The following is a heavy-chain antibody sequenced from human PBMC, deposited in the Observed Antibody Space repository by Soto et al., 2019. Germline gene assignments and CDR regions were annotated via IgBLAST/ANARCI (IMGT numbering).Heavy chain of an antibody. CDR1: GFTFSNAW. CDR2: IKSKTDGGTT. V-gene: IGHV3-15*07. Sequence: GGSLRLSCAASGFTFSNAWMNWVRQAPGKGLEWVGRIKSKTDGGTTDYAAPVKGRFTISRDDSKNTLYLQMNSLRAEDTAVYYCAKWGSSSSVEAKYGMDVWGQGTTVTVSS. J-gene: IGHJ6*02. D-gene: IGHD6-6*01. CDR3: AKWGSSSSVEAKYGMDV.